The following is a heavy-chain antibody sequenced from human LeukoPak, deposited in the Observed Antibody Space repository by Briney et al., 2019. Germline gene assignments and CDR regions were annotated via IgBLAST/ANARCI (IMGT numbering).Heavy chain of an antibody. V-gene: IGHV1-18*01. J-gene: IGHJ6*02. D-gene: IGHD3-16*02. CDR1: GYTFTSYG. Sequence: ASVKVSFKASGYTFTSYGISWVRQAPGQGLEWMGWISAYNGNTNYAQKLQGRVTMTTDTSTSTAYMELRSLRSDDTAVYYCARDMITFGGVIPYGMDVWGQGTTVTVSS. CDR3: ARDMITFGGVIPYGMDV. CDR2: ISAYNGNT.